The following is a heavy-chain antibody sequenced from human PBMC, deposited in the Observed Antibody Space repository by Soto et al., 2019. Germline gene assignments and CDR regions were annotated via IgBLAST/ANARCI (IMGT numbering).Heavy chain of an antibody. D-gene: IGHD3-22*01. J-gene: IGHJ4*02. Sequence: VQLVESGGGVVQPGRSLRLSCAASGFTFSSYGMHWVRQAPGKGLEWVAVIWYDGSNKYYADSVKGRFTISRDNSKNTLYLQMNSLRSGDTAVYYCAREAGLAYSSGFDYWGLGNLVTASS. CDR1: GFTFSSYG. CDR2: IWYDGSNK. V-gene: IGHV3-33*01. CDR3: AREAGLAYSSGFDY.